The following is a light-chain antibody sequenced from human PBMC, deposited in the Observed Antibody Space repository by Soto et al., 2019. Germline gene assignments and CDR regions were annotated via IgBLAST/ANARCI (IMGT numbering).Light chain of an antibody. Sequence: DIQMTQSPSTLSASVGDRVTITCRASQSISNWLAWYQQKPGKAPKLLIYKTSNLDSGVPSRFSGSGSVTEFSLTISSLQPDDFATYYCQHYKSFSRTFGGGTRVEVK. CDR2: KTS. CDR1: QSISNW. CDR3: QHYKSFSRT. V-gene: IGKV1-5*03. J-gene: IGKJ4*01.